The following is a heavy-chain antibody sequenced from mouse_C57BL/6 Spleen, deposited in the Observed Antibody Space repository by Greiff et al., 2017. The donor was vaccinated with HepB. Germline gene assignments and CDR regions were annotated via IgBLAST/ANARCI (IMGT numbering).Heavy chain of an antibody. Sequence: VQLQQSGAELARPGASVKMSCKASGYTFTSYTMHWVKQRPGQGLEWIGYINPSSGYTKYNQKFKDKATLTADKSSSTAYMLLSSLTSEDSAVYYCARYLILYGYDYAMDYWGQGTSVTVSS. J-gene: IGHJ4*01. CDR1: GYTFTSYT. D-gene: IGHD2-2*01. CDR3: ARYLILYGYDYAMDY. V-gene: IGHV1-4*01. CDR2: INPSSGYT.